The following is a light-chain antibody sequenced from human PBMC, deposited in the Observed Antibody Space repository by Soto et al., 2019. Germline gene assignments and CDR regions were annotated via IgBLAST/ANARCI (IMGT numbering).Light chain of an antibody. CDR1: ENVRTF. CDR2: GAS. V-gene: IGKV3-11*01. CDR3: QQHSHWPPWT. J-gene: IGKJ1*01. Sequence: EVVLTQSPATLPLSPGERATPSRRAGENVRTFVDWYQQTPGQAHRLMIHGASNRATGIPARFSGSGSGTDFTPTISNLEPEDFAVYYCQQHSHWPPWTFGQGTKLDIK.